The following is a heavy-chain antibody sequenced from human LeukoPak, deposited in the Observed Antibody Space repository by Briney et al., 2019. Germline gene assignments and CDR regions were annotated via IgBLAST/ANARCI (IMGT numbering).Heavy chain of an antibody. CDR2: ISAYNGNT. D-gene: IGHD2/OR15-2a*01. Sequence: ASVKVSCKASGYTFTSYAMNWVRQAPGQGLEWMGWISAYNGNTNYAQKLQGRVTMTTDTSTSTVYMELSSLRSEDTAVYYCARESIEKSRGASIYYMDVWGKGTTVTVSS. CDR1: GYTFTSYA. CDR3: ARESIEKSRGASIYYMDV. J-gene: IGHJ6*03. V-gene: IGHV1-18*01.